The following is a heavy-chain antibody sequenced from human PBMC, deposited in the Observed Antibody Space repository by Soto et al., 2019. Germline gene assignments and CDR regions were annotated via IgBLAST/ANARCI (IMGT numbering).Heavy chain of an antibody. Sequence: GASVKVSCKASGYTFTSYDINWVRQATGQGLEWMGWMNPNSGNTGYAQKFQGRVTMTRNTSISTAYMELSSLRSEDTAVYYCARAHALGFSNWFDPWGRGTLVTVSS. CDR2: MNPNSGNT. CDR3: ARAHALGFSNWFDP. V-gene: IGHV1-8*01. CDR1: GYTFTSYD. J-gene: IGHJ5*02. D-gene: IGHD3-10*01.